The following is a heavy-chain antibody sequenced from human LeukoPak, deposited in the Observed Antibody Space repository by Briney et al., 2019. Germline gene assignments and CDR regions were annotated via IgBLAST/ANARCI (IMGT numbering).Heavy chain of an antibody. CDR2: IKQNGSEI. V-gene: IGHV3-7*01. Sequence: PGRSLRLSCEASGFTFSDFWMSWVRQAPGKGLEWVANIKQNGSEIDYVDSVKGRFTISRDNARNSLYLQMDSLRVGDTAMYYCADPGAGFWGQGTLVTVSS. CDR3: ADPGAGF. D-gene: IGHD4-17*01. J-gene: IGHJ4*02. CDR1: GFTFSDFW.